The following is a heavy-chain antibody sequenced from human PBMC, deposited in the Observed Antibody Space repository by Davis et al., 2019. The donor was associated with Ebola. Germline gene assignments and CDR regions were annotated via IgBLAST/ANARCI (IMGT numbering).Heavy chain of an antibody. CDR2: IKENGSEK. J-gene: IGHJ6*02. CDR3: ARGSRNMDV. CDR1: GSTSRSYW. Sequence: PGGSLRPSCPASGSTSRSYWMSWVRQAPGKGLEWVAKIKENGSEKLEVDSVKGRFTISRDNAKDSLYLQRNGLRAEDTAVSYCARGSRNMDVWSQGTTVTVSS. V-gene: IGHV3-7*03.